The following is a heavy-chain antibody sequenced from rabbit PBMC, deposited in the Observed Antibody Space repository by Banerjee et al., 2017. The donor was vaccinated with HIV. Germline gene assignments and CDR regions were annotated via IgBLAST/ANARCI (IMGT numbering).Heavy chain of an antibody. V-gene: IGHV1S45*01. J-gene: IGHJ4*01. Sequence: GLMVVFGGGVVPLEGVLTLACPAFGFSFSNTSVMCWVRQAPGKGLEWSACIYVGGSGNPYYATWAKGRFTISKTSSTTVTLQMTSLTAADTATYFCARGHDLYYSGVWSSPLHLWGQGTLVTVS. CDR1: GFSFSNTSV. CDR3: ARGHDLYYSGVWSSPLHL. D-gene: IGHD4-1*01. CDR2: IYVGGSGNP.